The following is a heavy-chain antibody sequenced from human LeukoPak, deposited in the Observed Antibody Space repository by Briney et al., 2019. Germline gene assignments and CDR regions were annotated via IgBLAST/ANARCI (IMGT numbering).Heavy chain of an antibody. V-gene: IGHV1-69*05. D-gene: IGHD3-3*01. J-gene: IGHJ5*02. CDR1: GGTFSSYA. CDR2: IIPIFGTA. Sequence: SVKVSCKASGGTFSSYAISWVRQAPGQGLEWMGGIIPIFGTANYAQKFQGRVTITTDESTSTAYMELSSLRSEDTAVYYCARTHYYDFSLLRWFDPWGQGTLVTVSS. CDR3: ARTHYYDFSLLRWFDP.